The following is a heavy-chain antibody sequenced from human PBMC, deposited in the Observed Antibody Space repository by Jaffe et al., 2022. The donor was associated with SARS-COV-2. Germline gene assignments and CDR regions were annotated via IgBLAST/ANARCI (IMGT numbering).Heavy chain of an antibody. V-gene: IGHV3-7*04. CDR1: GFIFNNFW. CDR2: IRNDGNEK. D-gene: IGHD6-13*01. J-gene: IGHJ4*02. CDR3: ARGAAGDTTDFFDH. Sequence: EVQLVEFGGGLVQPGESLRLSCEASGFIFNNFWMSWVRQAPGKGLEWVANIRNDGNEKHYVDSLEGRFTISRDTAKNSLYLQLNSLRAEDTAVYFCARGAAGDTTDFFDHWGQGTLVTVSS.